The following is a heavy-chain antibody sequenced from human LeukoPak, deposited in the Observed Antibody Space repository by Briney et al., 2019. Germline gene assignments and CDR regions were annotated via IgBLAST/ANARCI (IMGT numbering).Heavy chain of an antibody. Sequence: GASVKVSCKASGYTFTGYYMHWVRLAPGQGLEWMGWINPNSGGTNYAQKFQGRVTMTRDTSISTAYMELSRLRSDDTAVYYCGYDSSGYTLDYWGQGTLVTVSS. CDR1: GYTFTGYY. CDR3: GYDSSGYTLDY. J-gene: IGHJ4*02. D-gene: IGHD3-22*01. CDR2: INPNSGGT. V-gene: IGHV1-2*02.